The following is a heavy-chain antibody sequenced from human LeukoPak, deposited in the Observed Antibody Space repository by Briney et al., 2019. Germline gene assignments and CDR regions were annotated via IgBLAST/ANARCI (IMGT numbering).Heavy chain of an antibody. D-gene: IGHD3-10*01. CDR2: IKSKTDGGTT. CDR3: TTVDGGYYNYYMDV. Sequence: GGSLRLSCAASGFTFSSYWMHWVRQAPGKGLEWVGRIKSKTDGGTTDYAAPVKGRFSISRDDSKNTLYLQMNSLKTEDTAVYYCTTVDGGYYNYYMDVWGKGTTVTVSS. J-gene: IGHJ6*03. CDR1: GFTFSSYW. V-gene: IGHV3-15*01.